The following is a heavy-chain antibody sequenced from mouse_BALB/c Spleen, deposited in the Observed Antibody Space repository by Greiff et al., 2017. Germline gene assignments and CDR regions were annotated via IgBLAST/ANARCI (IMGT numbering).Heavy chain of an antibody. V-gene: IGHV1-5*01. J-gene: IGHJ1*01. Sequence: EVQRVESGTVLARPGASVKMSCKASGYTFTSYWMHWVKQRPGQGLEWIGAIYPGNSDTSYNQKFKGKAKLTAVTSTSTAYMELSSLTNEDSAVYYCTPITTVTPTGYFDVWGAGTTVTVSS. CDR1: GYTFTSYW. CDR3: TPITTVTPTGYFDV. D-gene: IGHD1-1*01. CDR2: IYPGNSDT.